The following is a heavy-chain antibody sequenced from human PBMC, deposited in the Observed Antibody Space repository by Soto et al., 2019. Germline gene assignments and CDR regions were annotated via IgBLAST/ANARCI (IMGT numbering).Heavy chain of an antibody. CDR1: GGSIISGY. CDR2: ISYSGNT. D-gene: IGHD2-15*01. V-gene: IGHV4-59*01. Sequence: ETLSLTCTVSGGSIISGYWSWIRQPPGKGLEWIGYISYSGNTNYNPSLKSRVTMSVDTPKNQFSLRLSSVTTADTAVYYCAGLRGYAGSPIDYWGQGTLVTVS. CDR3: AGLRGYAGSPIDY. J-gene: IGHJ4*02.